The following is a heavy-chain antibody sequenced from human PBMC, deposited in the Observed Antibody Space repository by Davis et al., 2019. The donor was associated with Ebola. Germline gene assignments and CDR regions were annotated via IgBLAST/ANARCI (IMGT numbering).Heavy chain of an antibody. Sequence: GESLKISCAASGFTFSSYGMHWVRQAPGKGLEWVSYISSSGSTIYYADSVKGRFTISRDNAKNSLYLQMNSLRAEDTAVYYCANLRGVDYWGQGTLVTVSS. V-gene: IGHV3-48*04. CDR2: ISSSGSTI. CDR3: ANLRGVDY. J-gene: IGHJ4*02. CDR1: GFTFSSYG. D-gene: IGHD1-26*01.